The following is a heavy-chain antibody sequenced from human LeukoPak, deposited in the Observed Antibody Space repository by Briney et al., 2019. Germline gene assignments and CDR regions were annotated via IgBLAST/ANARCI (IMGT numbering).Heavy chain of an antibody. D-gene: IGHD3-10*01. V-gene: IGHV3-48*03. CDR1: GFTFSSYE. J-gene: IGHJ4*02. CDR2: ISSSGSTI. Sequence: GGSLRLSCAASGFTFSSYEMNWVRQAPGKGLEWFSYISSSGSTIYYTDSVKGRFTNSRDNARNSLYLQMNSLRAEDTAVYYCARLDYYGSGSYFDYWGQGTLVTVSS. CDR3: ARLDYYGSGSYFDY.